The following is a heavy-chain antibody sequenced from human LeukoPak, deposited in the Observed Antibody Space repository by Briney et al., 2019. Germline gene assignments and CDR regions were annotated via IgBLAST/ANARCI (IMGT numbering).Heavy chain of an antibody. J-gene: IGHJ5*02. D-gene: IGHD1-26*01. CDR3: AREIVGTHKSRFDP. CDR1: GFTFSGRW. CDR2: INQDGTDK. Sequence: GGSLRLSCAASGFTFSGRWMSWLRQAPGKGLEWVANINQDGTDKYYVDSVKGRFTISRDNAKNSLYLQMNSLRAEDTAVYYCAREIVGTHKSRFDPWGQGTLVTVSS. V-gene: IGHV3-7*03.